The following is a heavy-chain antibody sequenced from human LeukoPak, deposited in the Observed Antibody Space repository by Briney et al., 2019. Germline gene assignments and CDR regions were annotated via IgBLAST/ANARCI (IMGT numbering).Heavy chain of an antibody. CDR1: GFTFSSYS. CDR2: ISSSSSYI. V-gene: IGHV3-21*01. J-gene: IGHJ3*02. D-gene: IGHD2-21*01. Sequence: PGGSLRLSCAASGFTFSSYSMNWVRQAPGKGLEWVSSISSSSSYIYYADSVKGRFTISRDNAKNSLYLQMNSLRAEDTAVYYCARDKIAPWRTGDAFDIWGQGTMVTVSS. CDR3: ARDKIAPWRTGDAFDI.